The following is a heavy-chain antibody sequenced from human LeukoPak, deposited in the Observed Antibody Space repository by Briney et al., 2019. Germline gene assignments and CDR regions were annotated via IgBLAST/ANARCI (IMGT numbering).Heavy chain of an antibody. D-gene: IGHD3-3*01. CDR3: AVTYYDFWSGYSH. V-gene: IGHV3-21*01. CDR1: GIIFSSYS. J-gene: IGHJ4*02. Sequence: GGSLRLSCAASGIIFSSYSMNWVRQAPGKGLEWVSSISSSSSYIYHADSVKGRFTISRDNAKNSLYLQMNSLRAEDTAVYYCAVTYYDFWSGYSHWGQGTLVTVSS. CDR2: ISSSSSYI.